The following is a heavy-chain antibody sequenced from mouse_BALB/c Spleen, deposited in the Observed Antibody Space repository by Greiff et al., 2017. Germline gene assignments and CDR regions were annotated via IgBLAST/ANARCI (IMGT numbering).Heavy chain of an antibody. Sequence: EVKVVESGGGLVQPGGSRKLSCAASGFTFSSFGMHWVRQAPEKGLEWVAYISSGSSTIYYADTVKGRFTISRDNPKNTLFLQMTSLRSEDTAMYYCARGDRSYAMDYWGQGTSVTVSS. CDR1: GFTFSSFG. V-gene: IGHV5-17*02. J-gene: IGHJ4*01. CDR3: ARGDRSYAMDY. CDR2: ISSGSSTI. D-gene: IGHD2-14*01.